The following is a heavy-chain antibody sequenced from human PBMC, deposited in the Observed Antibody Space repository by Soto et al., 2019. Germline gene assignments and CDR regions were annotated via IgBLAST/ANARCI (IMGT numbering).Heavy chain of an antibody. Sequence: QVQLQESGPGLVKPSETLSLTCTVSGGSISSYYWSWIRQPPGKGLEWIGYIYYSGSTNYNPSLKLRVPISVDTTNNLFYLNLSSVNAEDTAVYYCARGPNYVWGSRTYYFDYWGQGTLVTVSS. J-gene: IGHJ4*02. CDR2: IYYSGST. CDR3: ARGPNYVWGSRTYYFDY. CDR1: GGSISSYY. D-gene: IGHD3-16*01. V-gene: IGHV4-59*01.